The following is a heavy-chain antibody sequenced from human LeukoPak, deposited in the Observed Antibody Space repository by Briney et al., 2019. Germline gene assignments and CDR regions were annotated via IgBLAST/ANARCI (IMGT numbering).Heavy chain of an antibody. D-gene: IGHD3-10*01. Sequence: GGSLRLSCAASGFTFSSYGMHWVRQAPGKGLEWVAVISYDGSNKYYADSVKGRFTISRDNSKNTLYLQMNSLRAEDTAVYYCAKAGGNTAFDIWGQGTMVTVSS. CDR2: ISYDGSNK. V-gene: IGHV3-30*18. CDR3: AKAGGNTAFDI. CDR1: GFTFSSYG. J-gene: IGHJ3*02.